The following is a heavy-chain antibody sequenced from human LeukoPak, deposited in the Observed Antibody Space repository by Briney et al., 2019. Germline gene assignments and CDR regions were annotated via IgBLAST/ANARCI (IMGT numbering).Heavy chain of an antibody. J-gene: IGHJ5*02. CDR3: ARGTNIAYYYDSGFDP. D-gene: IGHD3-22*01. CDR2: IYYSGST. CDR1: GGSISSDY. Sequence: SETLSLTCTVSGGSISSDYWSWIRQPPGKGLEWIGYIYYSGSTNYNPSLKSRVTISVDTSKNQFSLKLSSVTAADTAVYYCARGTNIAYYYDSGFDPWGQGTLVTVSS. V-gene: IGHV4-59*12.